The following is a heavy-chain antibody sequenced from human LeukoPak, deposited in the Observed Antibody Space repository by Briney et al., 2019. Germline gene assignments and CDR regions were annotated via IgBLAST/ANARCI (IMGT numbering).Heavy chain of an antibody. CDR1: GYSISSGYY. V-gene: IGHV4-38-2*02. CDR3: ARGLTSYYGSGSYYPYNWFDP. D-gene: IGHD3-10*01. CDR2: IYHSGTT. J-gene: IGHJ5*02. Sequence: SETXSLTCTVSGYSISSGYYWGGRRRPPGEGVEGSGFIYHSGTTYYNPSLKSRGTISVDKSKNQFSLKLSSVTAADTAVYYCARGLTSYYGSGSYYPYNWFDPWGQGTLVTVSS.